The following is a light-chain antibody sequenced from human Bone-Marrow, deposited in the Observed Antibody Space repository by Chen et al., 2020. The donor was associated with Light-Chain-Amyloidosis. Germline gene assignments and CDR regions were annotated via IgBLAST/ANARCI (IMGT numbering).Light chain of an antibody. J-gene: IGLJ2*01. CDR3: QAWDSNTVI. CDR2: QDH. V-gene: IGLV3-1*01. CDR1: ELGNKF. Sequence: SYELTQPPSASVSPGQTASITCSGDELGNKFASWYQQQPGQSHVVVIYQDHKRPSGIPERFSGSNSGNTATLTISGTQAMDEADYYCQAWDSNTVIFGGGTKLTVL.